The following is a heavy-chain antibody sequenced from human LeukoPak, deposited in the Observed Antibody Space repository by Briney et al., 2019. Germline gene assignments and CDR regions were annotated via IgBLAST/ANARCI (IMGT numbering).Heavy chain of an antibody. V-gene: IGHV3-30*18. D-gene: IGHD6-19*01. J-gene: IGHJ4*02. CDR2: ISYDGSNK. CDR3: AKSGAVAGTLDY. Sequence: GGSLRLSCAASGFTFSSYGMHWVRQAPGKGLEWVAVISYDGSNKYYADSVKGRFTISRDNSKNTLYLQMNSLRAEDTAVYYCAKSGAVAGTLDYWGQGTLVTVSS. CDR1: GFTFSSYG.